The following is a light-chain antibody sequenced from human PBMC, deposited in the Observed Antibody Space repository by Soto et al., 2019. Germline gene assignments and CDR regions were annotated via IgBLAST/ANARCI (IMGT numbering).Light chain of an antibody. J-gene: IGKJ5*01. V-gene: IGKV2D-29*01. CDR3: RRSTPRPRT. CDR1: PCLLHIPGETS. Sequence: VPTQPRLSLSVAPGPPASISCKSAPCLLHIPGETSHFGYRQKPGQPPQLLIYEVSTRVSGVPDGFSGGGSGTDFTLQIGRGDTDIVRIYYCRRSTPRPRTFGQGHGWI. CDR2: EVS.